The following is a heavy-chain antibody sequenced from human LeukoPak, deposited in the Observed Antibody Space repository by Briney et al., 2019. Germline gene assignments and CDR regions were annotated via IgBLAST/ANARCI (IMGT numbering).Heavy chain of an antibody. J-gene: IGHJ4*02. CDR1: GFTFSSYA. Sequence: GGSLRLSCAASGFTFSSYAMSWVRQAPGKGLGWVSAISGSGGSTYYADSVKGRFTISRDNSKNTLYLQMNSLRAEDTAVYYCAKATYDFWSGYYPCDYWGQGTLVTVSS. CDR3: AKATYDFWSGYYPCDY. D-gene: IGHD3-3*01. CDR2: ISGSGGST. V-gene: IGHV3-23*01.